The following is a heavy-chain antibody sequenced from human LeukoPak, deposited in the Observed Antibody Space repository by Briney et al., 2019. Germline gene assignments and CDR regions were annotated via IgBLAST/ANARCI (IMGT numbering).Heavy chain of an antibody. CDR2: IYHSGST. V-gene: IGHV4-38-2*02. CDR3: AREKFNYDLLHYFDY. J-gene: IGHJ4*02. CDR1: GYSVSSGYY. D-gene: IGHD3-16*01. Sequence: PPETLSLTCAVSGYSVSSGYYWGWIRQPPGKGLEWIGSIYHSGSTYYNPSLKSRVTISVDTSKNQFSLKLSSVTAADTAVYYCAREKFNYDLLHYFDYWGQGTLVTVSS.